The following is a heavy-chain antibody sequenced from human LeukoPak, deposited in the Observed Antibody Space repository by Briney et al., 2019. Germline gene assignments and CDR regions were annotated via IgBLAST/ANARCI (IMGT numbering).Heavy chain of an antibody. CDR3: ARCSGGDFDY. CDR1: GFTLSSYE. D-gene: IGHD6-19*01. J-gene: IGHJ4*02. CDR2: ISSSGSTT. V-gene: IGHV3-48*03. Sequence: GGSLGLSCAASGFTLSSYEMNWVRQAPGKGLEWVSYISSSGSTTYYADSVKGRFTTSRDNAKNSLYLQMNSLRAEDTAVYYCARCSGGDFDYWGQGTLVTVSS.